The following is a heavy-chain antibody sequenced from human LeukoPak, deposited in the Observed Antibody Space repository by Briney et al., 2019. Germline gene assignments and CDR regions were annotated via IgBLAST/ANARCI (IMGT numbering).Heavy chain of an antibody. J-gene: IGHJ6*02. V-gene: IGHV3-33*01. CDR3: ARDHGSGSPPYGMDV. CDR1: GFTFSYHG. CDR2: IWYDGSNK. D-gene: IGHD6-19*01. Sequence: PGRSLRLSCAASGFTFSYHGMQWVRQAPGKRLEWVADIWYDGSNKYYADSVKGRFTISRDNSKSTLYLQMSSLRTEDTAVYYCARDHGSGSPPYGMDVWGQGTTVTVSS.